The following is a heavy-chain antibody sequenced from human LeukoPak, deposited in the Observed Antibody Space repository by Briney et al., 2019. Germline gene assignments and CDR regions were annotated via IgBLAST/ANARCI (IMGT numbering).Heavy chain of an antibody. CDR3: ASQKGRIAVAVDY. J-gene: IGHJ4*02. D-gene: IGHD6-19*01. Sequence: PGGSLRLSCAASGSTFTNSLMAWVRQAPGKGLEWVANIKQDGSTKHYADSLKGRFTISRDNPKNSLYLQMNSLRVEDTAVYYCASQKGRIAVAVDYWGQGTLVTVSS. V-gene: IGHV3-7*01. CDR1: GSTFTNSL. CDR2: IKQDGSTK.